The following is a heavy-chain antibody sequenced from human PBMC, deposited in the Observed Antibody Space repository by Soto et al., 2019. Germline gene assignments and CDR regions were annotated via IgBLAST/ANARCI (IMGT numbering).Heavy chain of an antibody. CDR3: ARAPGDYYDSSGSLYFDY. V-gene: IGHV4-31*03. CDR1: GVSISSGGYY. CDR2: IYYSGNT. J-gene: IGHJ4*02. Sequence: QVQLQESGPGLVKPSQTLSLTCTVSGVSISSGGYYWSWIRQHPGKGLEWIGYIYYSGNTYYNPSLKSRVAISLDTSKNQFSPKLSSVTAADTTVYYCARAPGDYYDSSGSLYFDYWGQGTLVTVSS. D-gene: IGHD3-22*01.